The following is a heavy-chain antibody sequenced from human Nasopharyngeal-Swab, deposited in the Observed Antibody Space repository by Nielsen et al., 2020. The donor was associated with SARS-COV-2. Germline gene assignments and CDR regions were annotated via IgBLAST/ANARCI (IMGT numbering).Heavy chain of an antibody. V-gene: IGHV1-18*01. CDR2: IGAYNGNT. CDR1: GYIFTSYY. CDR3: ARQGVAEDY. D-gene: IGHD6-19*01. J-gene: IGHJ4*02. Sequence: ASAKVFCKASGYIFTSYYISWVRQARGQGLEWMGWIGAYNGNTNYAQKFQDRVTMTTDTSTSTVYMELRSLRSDDTAVYYCARQGVAEDYWGQGTLVTVSS.